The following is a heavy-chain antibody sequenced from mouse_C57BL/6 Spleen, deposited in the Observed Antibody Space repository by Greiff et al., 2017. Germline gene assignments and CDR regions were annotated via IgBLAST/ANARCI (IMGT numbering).Heavy chain of an antibody. CDR3: ARDDGYSGAY. V-gene: IGHV1-55*01. CDR2: IYPGSGST. Sequence: QVQLQQSGAEFVKPGASVKMSCKASGYTFTSYWITWVKQRPGQGLAWIGDIYPGSGSTNYNEKFKRKVTLTVDTSSSTAYMQLSSLTSEDSAVYYCARDDGYSGAYWGQGTLVTVSA. D-gene: IGHD2-3*01. J-gene: IGHJ3*01. CDR1: GYTFTSYW.